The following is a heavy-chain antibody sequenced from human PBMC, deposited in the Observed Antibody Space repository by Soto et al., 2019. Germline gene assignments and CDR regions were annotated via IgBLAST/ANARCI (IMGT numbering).Heavy chain of an antibody. CDR1: GFTFSSYA. D-gene: IGHD1-1*01. CDR3: ANPIPKTGTTFGF. J-gene: IGHJ4*02. Sequence: SLRLSCAASGFTFSSYAMHWVRQAPGKGLEWVSVITYDGSNKYYADSVKGRFTISRDNSKDTLYLQINSLRAEDTAVYYCANPIPKTGTTFGFWGQGTLVTVSS. V-gene: IGHV3-30-3*01. CDR2: ITYDGSNK.